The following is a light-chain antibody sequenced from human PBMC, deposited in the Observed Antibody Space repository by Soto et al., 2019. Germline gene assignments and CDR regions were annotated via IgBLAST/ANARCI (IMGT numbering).Light chain of an antibody. CDR3: SSWDDSLRAVV. J-gene: IGLJ2*01. Sequence: QSVLTQSPSESATPGQRVTISCSGSGSNIGTQAVNWYQQVPGTAPTLLIFRTHQRPSGVPDRFSGSKSGTSASLAISGPPAEDVADYYCSSWDDSLRAVVFGGGTKLTVL. V-gene: IGLV1-44*01. CDR2: RTH. CDR1: GSNIGTQA.